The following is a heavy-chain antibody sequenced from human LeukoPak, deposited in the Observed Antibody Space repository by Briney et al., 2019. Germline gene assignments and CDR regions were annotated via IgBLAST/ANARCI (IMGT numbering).Heavy chain of an antibody. CDR1: GFTFSSYS. V-gene: IGHV3-21*01. CDR3: ARDVSAWGGGYPDY. Sequence: GGSLRLSCAASGFTFSSYSMNWVRQAPGKGLGWVSSISSSSSYIYYADSVKGRFTISRDNAKNSLYLQMNSLRAEDTAVYYCARDVSAWGGGYPDYWGQGTLVTVSS. CDR2: ISSSSSYI. D-gene: IGHD3-22*01. J-gene: IGHJ4*02.